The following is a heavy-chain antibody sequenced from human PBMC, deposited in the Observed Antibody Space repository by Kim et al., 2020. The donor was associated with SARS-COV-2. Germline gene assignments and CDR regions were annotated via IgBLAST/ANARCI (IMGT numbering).Heavy chain of an antibody. CDR1: GYTFNSYD. V-gene: IGHV1-8*02. Sequence: ASVKVYCKASGYTFNSYDINWVRQATGQGLEWMGWMNPNSGNTGYAQKFQGRVTMTRNTSISTAYMELSSLRSEDTAVYYCARADRGIVGATVYYFDYWGQGTLVTVSS. CDR3: ARADRGIVGATVYYFDY. CDR2: MNPNSGNT. J-gene: IGHJ4*02. D-gene: IGHD1-26*01.